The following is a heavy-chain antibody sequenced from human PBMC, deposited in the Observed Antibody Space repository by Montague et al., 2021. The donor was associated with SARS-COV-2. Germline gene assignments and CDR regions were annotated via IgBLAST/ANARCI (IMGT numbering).Heavy chain of an antibody. CDR1: GGSISSSSYY. CDR2: IYYSGST. V-gene: IGHV4-39*07. CDR3: ARDQGYNWNYYYYYGMDV. Sequence: SETLSLTCTVSGGSISSSSYYWGWIRQPPGKGLEWIGSIYYSGSTCYNPSLKSRVTISVDTSKNQFSLKLSSVTAADTAVYYCARDQGYNWNYYYYYGMDVWGRGTTVTVSS. J-gene: IGHJ6*02. D-gene: IGHD1-20*01.